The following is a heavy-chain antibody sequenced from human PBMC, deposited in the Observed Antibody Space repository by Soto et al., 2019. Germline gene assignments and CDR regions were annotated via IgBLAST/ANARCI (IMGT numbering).Heavy chain of an antibody. J-gene: IGHJ4*02. Sequence: QVQLQESGPGLVKPSQTLFLTCTVSGGSISVGVYYWNWIRQLPGKGPEWIGYTYHTGSTYYNPSLESRVTISVDPSKNQFSLRLSSATAADTAVYYCARIGNPDASLYFDYWGQGTLVTVSS. CDR1: GGSISVGVYY. D-gene: IGHD2-2*01. CDR2: TYHTGST. V-gene: IGHV4-31*03. CDR3: ARIGNPDASLYFDY.